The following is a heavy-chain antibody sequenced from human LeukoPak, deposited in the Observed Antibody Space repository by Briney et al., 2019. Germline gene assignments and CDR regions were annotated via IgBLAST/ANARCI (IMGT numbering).Heavy chain of an antibody. J-gene: IGHJ5*02. V-gene: IGHV3-33*01. Sequence: PGRSLRLSCAASGFTFGSYGMHWVRQAPGKGLEWVAVIWYDGSNKYHADSVKGRFTISRDNSKNTLDLQMNSLRAADTAVYYCARDGLRGNNWFDPWGQGTLVTVSS. CDR3: ARDGLRGNNWFDP. CDR2: IWYDGSNK. CDR1: GFTFGSYG. D-gene: IGHD6-13*01.